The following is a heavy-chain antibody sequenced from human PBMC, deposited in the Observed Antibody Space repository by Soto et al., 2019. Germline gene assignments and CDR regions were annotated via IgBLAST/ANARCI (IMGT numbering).Heavy chain of an antibody. Sequence: PGGSLTPSCAVDASSFSGQWMNCVRPPARKGLECVSNIKKDGSKKYYVDSVKGRFTISRDNAKISRYLQMNSLRDEYTAMYYCAIYCGSPSCFISLSDHWGQGTLVTVSS. J-gene: IGHJ4*02. CDR2: IKKDGSKK. D-gene: IGHD2-2*01. V-gene: IGHV3-7*01. CDR1: ASSFSGQW. CDR3: AIYCGSPSCFISLSDH.